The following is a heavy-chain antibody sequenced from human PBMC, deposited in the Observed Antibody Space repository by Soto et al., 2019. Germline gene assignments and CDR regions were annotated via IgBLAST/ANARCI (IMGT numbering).Heavy chain of an antibody. J-gene: IGHJ3*02. CDR1: GFTFSSYG. D-gene: IGHD6-13*01. V-gene: IGHV3-33*01. CDR2: IWYDGSNK. CDR3: ARDRGSSSWYPDAFDI. Sequence: QVQLVESGGGVVQPGRSLRLSCAASGFTFSSYGMHWVRQAPGKGLEWVAVIWYDGSNKYYADSVKGRFTVSRDNSKNTLYLQMNSLGAEDTAVYYCARDRGSSSWYPDAFDIWGQGTMVTVSS.